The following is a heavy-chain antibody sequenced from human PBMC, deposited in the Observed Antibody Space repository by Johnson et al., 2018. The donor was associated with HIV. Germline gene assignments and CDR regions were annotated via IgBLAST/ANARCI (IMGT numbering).Heavy chain of an antibody. CDR1: GFTFDDYG. CDR2: IYSGGST. V-gene: IGHV3-66*02. D-gene: IGHD6-13*01. CDR3: ARDGKYSSIGPDAFDV. Sequence: VQLVESGGGVIRPGGSLRLSCTASGFTFDDYGMSWVRQAPGKGLEWVSVIYSGGSTYYADSVKGRFTISRDHSENTLYLQMNSLRPEDTAVYFCARDGKYSSIGPDAFDVWGQGTMVAVSS. J-gene: IGHJ3*01.